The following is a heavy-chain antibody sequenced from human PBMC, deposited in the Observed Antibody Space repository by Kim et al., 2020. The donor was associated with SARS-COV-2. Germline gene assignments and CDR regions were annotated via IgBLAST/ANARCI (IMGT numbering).Heavy chain of an antibody. CDR2: IKPAFGTT. J-gene: IGHJ5*02. D-gene: IGHD2-2*01. Sequence: SVKVSCKSSEVTFGSYSFNWVRQAPGQGPEWMGGIKPAFGTTNYAQKFQGRVTITADESTSTAYMELSSLRSEDTAMYYCALAYCSSSNCYLVGFDPWGQGTLVPVSS. V-gene: IGHV1-69*13. CDR3: ALAYCSSSNCYLVGFDP. CDR1: EVTFGSYS.